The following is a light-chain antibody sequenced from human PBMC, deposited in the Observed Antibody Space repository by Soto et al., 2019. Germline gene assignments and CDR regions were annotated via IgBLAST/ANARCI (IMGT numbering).Light chain of an antibody. CDR2: AAS. J-gene: IGKJ1*01. CDR3: QQSYSTAWT. CDR1: QSIGSY. Sequence: IPMTQSPSSLSASVGDRVTMTCRASQSIGSYVNWYQEKPGEAPKVLIFAASSLQSGVPSRFSGSGSGTDFTLTISSLQPDDFATYYCQQSYSTAWTFGQGTKVDIK. V-gene: IGKV1-39*01.